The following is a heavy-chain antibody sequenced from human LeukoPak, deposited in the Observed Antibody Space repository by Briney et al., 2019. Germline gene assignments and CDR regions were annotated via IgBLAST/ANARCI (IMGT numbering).Heavy chain of an antibody. V-gene: IGHV3-23*01. Sequence: GRSLRLSCAASGFTFSSYAMSWVRQAPGKGLEWVSAISGSGGSTYYADSVKGRFTISRDNSKNTLYLQMNSLRAEDTAVYYCAKDRVSRLLWFGEYHYWGQGTLVTVSS. CDR1: GFTFSSYA. CDR3: AKDRVSRLLWFGEYHY. J-gene: IGHJ4*02. D-gene: IGHD3-10*01. CDR2: ISGSGGST.